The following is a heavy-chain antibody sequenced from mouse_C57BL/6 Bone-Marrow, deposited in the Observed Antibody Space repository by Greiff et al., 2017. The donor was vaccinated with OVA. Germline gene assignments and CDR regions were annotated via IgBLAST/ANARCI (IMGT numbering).Heavy chain of an antibody. CDR1: GYAFTNYL. J-gene: IGHJ2*01. V-gene: IGHV1-54*01. CDR2: INPGSGGT. Sequence: QVHVKQSGAELVRPGTSVKVSCKASGYAFTNYLIEWVKQRPGQGLEWIGVINPGSGGTNYNEKFKSKATLTADKSSSTAYMQLSSLTSEDAAVYFCARSRYYGSSSYIDYWGQGTTLTVSS. CDR3: ARSRYYGSSSYIDY. D-gene: IGHD1-1*01.